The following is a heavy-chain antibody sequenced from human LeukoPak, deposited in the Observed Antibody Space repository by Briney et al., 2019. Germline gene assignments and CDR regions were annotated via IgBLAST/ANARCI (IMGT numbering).Heavy chain of an antibody. CDR3: ARVNVMTTPGAFGI. CDR1: GGSIKSYY. V-gene: IGHV4-59*01. D-gene: IGHD1-1*01. Sequence: SETLSLTCTVSGGSIKSYYWNWVRQPPGKGLELIGYIYYSGSPTYNPSLKSRVTISVDTSKNQFSLQLSSVTAADTAVYYCARVNVMTTPGAFGIWGQGTRVTVSS. CDR2: IYYSGSP. J-gene: IGHJ3*02.